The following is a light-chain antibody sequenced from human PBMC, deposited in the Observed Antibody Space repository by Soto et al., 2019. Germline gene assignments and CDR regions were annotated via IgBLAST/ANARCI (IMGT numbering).Light chain of an antibody. J-gene: IGKJ1*01. Sequence: EIGLRQSPGTLSLSPGERATLSCRASQSVSRSYLAWYQQKPGQAPRLRIYGASSRATGIPDRFSGGGSGTDFTLTISRLEPEDFAVYYCQQHGSSPRTFGQGTKVEIK. CDR2: GAS. CDR1: QSVSRSY. V-gene: IGKV3-20*01. CDR3: QQHGSSPRT.